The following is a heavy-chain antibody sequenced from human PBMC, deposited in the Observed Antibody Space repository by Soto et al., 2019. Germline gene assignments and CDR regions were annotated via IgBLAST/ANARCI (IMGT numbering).Heavy chain of an antibody. V-gene: IGHV3-23*01. Sequence: PGGSLRLSCAASGFTFSSYAMSWVRQAPGKGLEWVSAISWNSGSTDYADSVKGRFTISRDNAKNSLYLQMNSLRAEDTALYYCAKSPLPYCSSTSCYLGWFDPWGQGTLVTVSS. J-gene: IGHJ5*02. CDR2: ISWNSGST. CDR1: GFTFSSYA. CDR3: AKSPLPYCSSTSCYLGWFDP. D-gene: IGHD2-2*01.